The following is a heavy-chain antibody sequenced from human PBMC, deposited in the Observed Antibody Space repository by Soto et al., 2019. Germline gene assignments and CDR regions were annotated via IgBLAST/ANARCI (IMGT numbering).Heavy chain of an antibody. J-gene: IGHJ6*02. V-gene: IGHV4-59*01. D-gene: IGHD5-12*01. CDR1: GGSIGSYH. CDR2: INYSGGT. Sequence: SETLSLTCTVSGGSIGSYHWSWIRQSPGKGLEWIGYINYSGGTKYNPSLKSRVTISVDTSKNHFSLKLSSVTAADTAVYYCVRERGYSYGYGMDVWGQGTTVTVSS. CDR3: VRERGYSYGYGMDV.